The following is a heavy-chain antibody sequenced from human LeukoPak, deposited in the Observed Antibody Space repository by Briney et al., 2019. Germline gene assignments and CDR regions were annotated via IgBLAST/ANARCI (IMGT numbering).Heavy chain of an antibody. J-gene: IGHJ6*04. D-gene: IGHD3-9*01. CDR2: INAGNGNT. V-gene: IGHV1-3*01. Sequence: GASVKVSCKASGYTFTSYAMHWVRQAPGQRLEWMGWINAGNGNTKYSQKFQGRVTITRDTSAGTAYMELSSLRSEDTAVYNCAGGAPTGYYYYYGMDVWGKGTTVTVSS. CDR1: GYTFTSYA. CDR3: AGGAPTGYYYYYGMDV.